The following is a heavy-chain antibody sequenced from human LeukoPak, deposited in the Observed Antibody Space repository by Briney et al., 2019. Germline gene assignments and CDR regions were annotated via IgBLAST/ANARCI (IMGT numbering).Heavy chain of an antibody. V-gene: IGHV1-2*02. J-gene: IGHJ4*02. CDR1: GYTCTVYY. CDR2: INPNSGGT. D-gene: IGHD6-13*01. CDR3: ARDLRVCIGYSFDY. Sequence: ASVKVSCKASGYTCTVYYINSVRQAPGQGLEWMGWINPNSGGTNYAQSFQGRVTMTRDTSISTAYMEQSRMRSDDTAVYCCARDLRVCIGYSFDYWGQGTLVTVSS.